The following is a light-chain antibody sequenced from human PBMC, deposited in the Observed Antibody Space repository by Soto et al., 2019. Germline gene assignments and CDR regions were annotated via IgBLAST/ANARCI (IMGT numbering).Light chain of an antibody. CDR2: DAS. CDR1: QSVSSSN. CDR3: QQYGRSLT. Sequence: EIVLTQSPGTLSLSPGERVTLSCRASQSVSSSNLAWYQQKPGQAPRLLIYDASSRATGIPDRFSGSGSGTDFTLTISRLEPEDFAMYYCQQYGRSLTFGGGTKVDIK. J-gene: IGKJ4*01. V-gene: IGKV3-20*01.